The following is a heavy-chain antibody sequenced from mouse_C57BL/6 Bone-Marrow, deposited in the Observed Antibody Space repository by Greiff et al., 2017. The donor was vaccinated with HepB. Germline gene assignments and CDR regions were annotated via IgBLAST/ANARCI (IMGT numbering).Heavy chain of an antibody. CDR2: IYPGGGYT. V-gene: IGHV1-63*01. D-gene: IGHD6-1*02. Sequence: QVQLQQSGAELVRPGTSVKMSCKASGYTFTNYWIGWAKQRPGHGLEWIGDIYPGGGYTNYNEKFKGKATMTADKTSSTAYMQFSSLTSEDSAIYYWARLEGDSYAYWGQGTLVTVSA. CDR1: GYTFTNYW. J-gene: IGHJ3*01. CDR3: ARLEGDSYAY.